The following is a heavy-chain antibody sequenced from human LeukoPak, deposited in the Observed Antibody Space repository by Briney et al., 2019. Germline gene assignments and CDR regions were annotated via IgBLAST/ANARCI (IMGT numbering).Heavy chain of an antibody. J-gene: IGHJ6*03. CDR3: ARGYYGSGSYYYYYYYMDV. Sequence: ASVKVSCKASGGTFSSYAISWVRQAPGQGLEWMGGIIPIFGTANYVQKFQGRVTMTRNTSISTAYMELSSLRSEDTAVYYCARGYYGSGSYYYYYYYMDVWGKGTTVTISS. CDR1: GGTFSSYA. D-gene: IGHD3-10*01. V-gene: IGHV1-69*05. CDR2: IIPIFGTA.